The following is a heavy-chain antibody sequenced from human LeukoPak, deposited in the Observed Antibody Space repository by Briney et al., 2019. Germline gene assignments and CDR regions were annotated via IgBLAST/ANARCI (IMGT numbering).Heavy chain of an antibody. Sequence: PGGSLRLSCAASGFTFSSYAMSWVRQAPGKGLEWVSGISGSGGRTNYADSVKGRFTISRDNSKNTLYLQMNSLRAEDTAVYYCAKDLGWDRHYGMDVWGQGTTVTVSS. J-gene: IGHJ6*02. CDR2: ISGSGGRT. CDR1: GFTFSSYA. CDR3: AKDLGWDRHYGMDV. V-gene: IGHV3-23*01. D-gene: IGHD6-19*01.